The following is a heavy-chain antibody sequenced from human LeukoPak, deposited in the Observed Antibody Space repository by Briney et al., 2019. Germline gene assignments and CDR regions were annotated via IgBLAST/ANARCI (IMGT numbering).Heavy chain of an antibody. CDR1: GFTFSNAW. CDR3: TTGFLWFGELFDY. J-gene: IGHJ4*02. D-gene: IGHD3-10*01. Sequence: PGGSLRLSCAASGFTFSNAWMSWVRQAPGKGLEWVGRIKSKTDGGTTDYAAPVKGRFTISRDDSKNTLYLQMNSLKTEDTAVYYCTTGFLWFGELFDYWGQGTLVTVSS. CDR2: IKSKTDGGTT. V-gene: IGHV3-15*01.